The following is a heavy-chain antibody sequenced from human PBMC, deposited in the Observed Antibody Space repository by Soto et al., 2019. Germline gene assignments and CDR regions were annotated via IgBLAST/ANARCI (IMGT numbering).Heavy chain of an antibody. D-gene: IGHD4-17*01. V-gene: IGHV4-31*03. CDR3: AIGNSVTTYYFDY. CDR2: IYYSGST. CDR1: GGSISSGGYY. J-gene: IGHJ4*02. Sequence: QVQLQESGPGLVKPSQTLSLTCTVSGGSISSGGYYWSWIRQHPGKGLEWIGYIYYSGSTYYNPSLKSRVTISVDTSKNQFSLKLSSVTAADPAVYYCAIGNSVTTYYFDYWGQGTLVTVSS.